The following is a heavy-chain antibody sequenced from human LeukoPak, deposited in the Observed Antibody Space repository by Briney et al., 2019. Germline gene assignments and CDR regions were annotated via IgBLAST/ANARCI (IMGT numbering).Heavy chain of an antibody. J-gene: IGHJ4*02. CDR2: IYYSGST. D-gene: IGHD3-22*01. V-gene: IGHV4-31*03. Sequence: SETLSLTCTVSCGSISNGGYYWSWIRQHPGKGLAWIGYIYYSGSTYYNPSLNSRVTISVDTSKNQFSLKLSSMTAADTAVYYCARESRSSGSDYWGQGTLVTVSS. CDR3: ARESRSSGSDY. CDR1: CGSISNGGYY.